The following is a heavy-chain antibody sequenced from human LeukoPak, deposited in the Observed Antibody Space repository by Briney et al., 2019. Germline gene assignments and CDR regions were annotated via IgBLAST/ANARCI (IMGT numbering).Heavy chain of an antibody. J-gene: IGHJ4*02. CDR1: GFTFSSYG. V-gene: IGHV3-30*18. CDR2: ISYDGSNK. D-gene: IGHD3-10*01. CDR3: AKDYGPWFGELGYFDY. Sequence: PGRSLRLSCAASGFTFSSYGMHWVRQAPGKGLEWVAVISYDGSNKYYADSVKGRFTISRDNSKNTLYLQMNSLRAEDTAVYYCAKDYGPWFGELGYFDYWGQGTLDTVSS.